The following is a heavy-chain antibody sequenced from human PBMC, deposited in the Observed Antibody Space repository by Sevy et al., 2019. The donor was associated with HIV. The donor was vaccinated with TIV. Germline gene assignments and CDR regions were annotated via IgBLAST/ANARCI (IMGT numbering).Heavy chain of an antibody. CDR2: ISYDGSDK. V-gene: IGHV3-30-3*01. Sequence: RGSLRLSCAASGFAFTNYYAMHWVRQAPGKGLEWVSLISYDGSDKYYADSVKGRFTISRDNFKNTLYLQMNSLTTEDTAVYYCARPRANYVDHYFFYAMDVWGQGTTVTVSS. J-gene: IGHJ6*02. CDR3: ARPRANYVDHYFFYAMDV. D-gene: IGHD4-17*01. CDR1: GFAFTNYYA.